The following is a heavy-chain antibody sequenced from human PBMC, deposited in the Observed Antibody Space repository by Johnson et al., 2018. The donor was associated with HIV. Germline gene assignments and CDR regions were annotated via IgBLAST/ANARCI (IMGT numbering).Heavy chain of an antibody. CDR2: IYSDGSDT. CDR3: ARKQWLEIPSDAFDI. V-gene: IGHV3-74*03. D-gene: IGHD6-19*01. CDR1: GFIFRNYW. J-gene: IGHJ3*02. Sequence: VQLVESGGGLVQPGGSMRLSCAASGFIFRNYWMHWVRQAPGKGLVWVARIYSDGSDTAYADSVKGRFPISRDNAKRTLYLQMNSLRAEDTAVYYCARKQWLEIPSDAFDIWGQGTMVTVSS.